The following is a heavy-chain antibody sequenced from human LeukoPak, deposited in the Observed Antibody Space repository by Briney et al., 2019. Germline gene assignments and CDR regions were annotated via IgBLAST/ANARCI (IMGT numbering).Heavy chain of an antibody. V-gene: IGHV4-4*09. J-gene: IGHJ5*02. CDR1: GGSNNSYY. CDR2: THPSGNT. Sequence: SETLSLSCTVSGGSNNSYYWSWIRQPPGKGLEWIGYTHPSGNTNYSPSLKSRVTISIDTSRNQFSLKLRSVTAADTAVYYCAREAPKKGWFDPWGQGTLVTVSS. CDR3: AREAPKKGWFDP.